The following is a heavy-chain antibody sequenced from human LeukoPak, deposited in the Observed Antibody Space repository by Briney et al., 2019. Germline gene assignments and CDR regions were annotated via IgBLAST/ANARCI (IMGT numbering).Heavy chain of an antibody. V-gene: IGHV4-30-4*08. CDR2: IYYSGST. D-gene: IGHD6-6*01. J-gene: IGHJ4*02. CDR3: ARILXGRAQPGGPQLVLXDDY. Sequence: SETLSLTCTVSGGSISSGDYYWSWIRQPPGKGLEWIGYIYYSGSTYYNPSLKSRVTISVDTSKNQFSLKLSSVTAADTAVYYCARILXGRAQPGGPQLVLXDDYWGQGTLVTVSS. CDR1: GGSISSGDYY.